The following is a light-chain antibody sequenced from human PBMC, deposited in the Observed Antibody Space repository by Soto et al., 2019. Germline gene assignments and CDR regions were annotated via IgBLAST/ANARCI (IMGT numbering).Light chain of an antibody. CDR2: GAS. Sequence: EIVLTQSPGTLSLSPGERVTLSCRASQSVSSTYLAWYQQNPGQAPRLLIYGASSRATGIPDRFSGSGSGTDFTLTISRLEPEDFAVYYCQQYDNSITFGQGTRLEIE. J-gene: IGKJ5*01. V-gene: IGKV3-20*01. CDR1: QSVSSTY. CDR3: QQYDNSIT.